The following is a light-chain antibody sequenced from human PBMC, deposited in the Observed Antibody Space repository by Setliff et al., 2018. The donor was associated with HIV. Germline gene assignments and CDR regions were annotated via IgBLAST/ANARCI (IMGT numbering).Light chain of an antibody. CDR2: NVN. V-gene: IGLV2-14*03. Sequence: QSVLAQPASVSGSPGQSITISCTGTRSDVGGYDYVSWYQHHPGKAPKLIIYNVNKRPSGVSNRLPGSKSGNTASLTISGLQAEDEADYYCTSYTTSSSPYVFGTGTKGTV. J-gene: IGLJ1*01. CDR1: RSDVGGYDY. CDR3: TSYTTSSSPYV.